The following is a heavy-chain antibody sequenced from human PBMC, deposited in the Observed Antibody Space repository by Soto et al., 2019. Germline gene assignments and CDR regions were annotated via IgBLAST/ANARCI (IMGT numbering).Heavy chain of an antibody. CDR3: ARSSGGVFGIIILVSNWLAP. J-gene: IGHJ5*02. CDR1: ADKFISNY. D-gene: IGHD3-16*02. Sequence: GASVKVCCKAPADKFISNYIHWVRQAPGHGLEGLGIINPNGGSTRFAQQFQGRINMTTDTSTSTVYMELRSLRSEDSAVYHCARSSGGVFGIIILVSNWLAPWGQGSLVTVPS. V-gene: IGHV1-46*01. CDR2: INPNGGST.